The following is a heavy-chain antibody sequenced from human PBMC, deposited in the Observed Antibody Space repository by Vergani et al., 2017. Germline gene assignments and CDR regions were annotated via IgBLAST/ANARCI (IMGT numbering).Heavy chain of an antibody. Sequence: EVQLVESGGGLVKPGGSLRLSCAASGSTFSNAWMSWVRQAPGKGLEWVGRIKSKTDGGTTDYAAPVKGRFTISRDDSKTTLYLQMNSLKTEDTAVYYCTTDLYYYDSSGYKGAFDYWGQGTLVTVSS. D-gene: IGHD3-22*01. CDR3: TTDLYYYDSSGYKGAFDY. J-gene: IGHJ4*02. CDR1: GSTFSNAW. CDR2: IKSKTDGGTT. V-gene: IGHV3-15*01.